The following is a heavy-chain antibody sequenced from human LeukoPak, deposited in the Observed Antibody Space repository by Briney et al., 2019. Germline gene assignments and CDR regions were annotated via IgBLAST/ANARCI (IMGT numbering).Heavy chain of an antibody. Sequence: ASVKVSCKASGYTFTTYAMSWVRQAPGQGLEWMGWISTYNGNTNYAQKFQGRVTLTTDTSTSTAYMDLRSLRSDDTAVYHCARVTLGSWYFDLWGRGTLVTVSS. D-gene: IGHD2-15*01. V-gene: IGHV1-18*01. CDR1: GYTFTTYA. CDR2: ISTYNGNT. CDR3: ARVTLGSWYFDL. J-gene: IGHJ2*01.